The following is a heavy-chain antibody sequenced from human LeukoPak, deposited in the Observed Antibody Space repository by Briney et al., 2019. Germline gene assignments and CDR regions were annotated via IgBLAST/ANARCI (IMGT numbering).Heavy chain of an antibody. D-gene: IGHD3-3*02. CDR2: INPSTGGT. J-gene: IGHJ4*02. Sequence: ASVKVSCKASGYTITGYYMNWVRQAPGQGLEWMGRINPSTGGTNYAQKFQGRVTMTRDTSINTAYMEVTRLTSDDTAAYLCARESTFDYLDSWGQGTLVTVSS. CDR3: ARESTFDYLDS. V-gene: IGHV1-2*06. CDR1: GYTITGYY.